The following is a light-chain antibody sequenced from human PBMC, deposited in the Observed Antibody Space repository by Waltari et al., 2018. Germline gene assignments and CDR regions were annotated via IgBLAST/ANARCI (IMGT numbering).Light chain of an antibody. J-gene: IGKJ1*01. CDR3: QHYNNYSGT. V-gene: IGKV1-5*03. CDR1: QTVIAW. CDR2: KAS. Sequence: DIQMTQSPSTLSASVGATVTITCRASQTVIAWLAWYHQKPGNAPKLLIYKASNLKSGVPSRFSGSGSGTEFTLTINSLQPDDFATYYCQHYNNYSGTFGQGTRVELK.